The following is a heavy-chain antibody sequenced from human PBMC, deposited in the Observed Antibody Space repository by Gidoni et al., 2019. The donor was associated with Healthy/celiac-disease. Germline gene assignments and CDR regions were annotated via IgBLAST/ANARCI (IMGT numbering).Heavy chain of an antibody. J-gene: IGHJ6*02. CDR3: ARDSSIELGYSYALGGMDV. CDR1: GFTFSSYG. CDR2: IWYDGSNK. D-gene: IGHD5-18*01. Sequence: QVQLVESGGGVVQPGRSLRLSCAASGFTFSSYGMHWVRQAPGKGLEWVAVIWYDGSNKYYADSVKGRFTISRDNSKNTLYLQMNSLRAEDTAVYYCARDSSIELGYSYALGGMDVWGQGTTVTVSS. V-gene: IGHV3-33*08.